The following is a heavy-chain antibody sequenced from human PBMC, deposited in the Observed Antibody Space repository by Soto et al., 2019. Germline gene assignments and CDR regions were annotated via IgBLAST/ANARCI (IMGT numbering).Heavy chain of an antibody. CDR1: GFTVSGNS. Sequence: PGGSLRLSCGASGFTVSGNSLSWVRQAPGKGLEWVSYIYIDGSTYYADSVRGRFTLTRDNSKNTLYLQMNNLRGEDTAVYYCAKDPPGITWGQGTLVTVSS. J-gene: IGHJ5*02. D-gene: IGHD1-20*01. CDR2: IYIDGST. V-gene: IGHV3-53*01. CDR3: AKDPPGIT.